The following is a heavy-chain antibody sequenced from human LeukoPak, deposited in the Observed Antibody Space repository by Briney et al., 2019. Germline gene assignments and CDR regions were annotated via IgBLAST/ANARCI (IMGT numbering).Heavy chain of an antibody. CDR2: IYYSGST. V-gene: IGHV4-39*01. CDR3: ARHGDIVVVPAAMFHD. Sequence: GSLRLSCAASGFTFSSYAMSWVRQAPGKGLEWIGSIYYSGSTYYNPSLKSRVTISVDTSKNQFSLKLSSVTAADTAVYYCARHGDIVVVPAAMFHDWGQGTLVTVSS. D-gene: IGHD2-2*01. J-gene: IGHJ4*02. CDR1: GFTFSSYA.